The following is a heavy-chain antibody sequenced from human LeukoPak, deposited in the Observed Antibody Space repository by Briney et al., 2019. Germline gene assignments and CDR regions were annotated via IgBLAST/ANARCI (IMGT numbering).Heavy chain of an antibody. Sequence: GGSLGLYCAASGFTFSSYAMHWVRQAPGKGLEWVAVISYDGSNEYYADSVKGRFTISRDNSKNTLYLQMNSLRAEDTAVYYCAKTMVYATLDDWGQGTLVTVSS. CDR1: GFTFSSYA. CDR2: ISYDGSNE. CDR3: AKTMVYATLDD. J-gene: IGHJ4*02. D-gene: IGHD2-8*01. V-gene: IGHV3-30-3*01.